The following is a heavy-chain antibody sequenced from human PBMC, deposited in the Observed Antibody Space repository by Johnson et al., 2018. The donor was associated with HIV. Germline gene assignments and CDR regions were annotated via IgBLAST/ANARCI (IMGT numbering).Heavy chain of an antibody. CDR3: ARDSGSSGRADAFDI. CDR2: IYSGGST. CDR1: GFTVSSNY. J-gene: IGHJ3*02. V-gene: IGHV3-66*01. Sequence: VQLVESGGGVVQPGKSLRLSCAASGFTVSSNYMSWVRQAPGKGLEWVSVIYSGGSTYYADSVKGRFTISRDNSKNTLYLQMKSLRAEDTAVYYCARDSGSSGRADAFDIWGQGTMVTVSS. D-gene: IGHD1-26*01.